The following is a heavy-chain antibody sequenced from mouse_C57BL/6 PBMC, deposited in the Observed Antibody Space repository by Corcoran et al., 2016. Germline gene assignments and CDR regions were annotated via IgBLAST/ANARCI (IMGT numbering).Heavy chain of an antibody. J-gene: IGHJ4*01. Sequence: EVQLQQSGPELVKPGASVKISCKASGYTFTDYYMNWVKQSHGKSLEWIGDINPNNGGTSYNQKFKGKATLTVDKSSSTAYMELRSLTSEDSAVYYCASGSNYEIYDAMDYWGQGTSVTVSS. CDR3: ASGSNYEIYDAMDY. CDR2: INPNNGGT. D-gene: IGHD2-5*01. CDR1: GYTFTDYY. V-gene: IGHV1-26*01.